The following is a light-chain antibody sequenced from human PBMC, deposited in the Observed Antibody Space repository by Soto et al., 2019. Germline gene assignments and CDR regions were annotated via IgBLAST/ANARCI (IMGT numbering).Light chain of an antibody. Sequence: EMVMTQSPATLSVSPGERATLSCRASPSVSGNLAWYQQKPGQAPRLLIYGASTRATGIPARFSGSGSGTEFTLTISSLQSEDFAVYYCQQYNNWLITFGQGTRLEIK. CDR2: GAS. CDR1: PSVSGN. J-gene: IGKJ5*01. V-gene: IGKV3-15*01. CDR3: QQYNNWLIT.